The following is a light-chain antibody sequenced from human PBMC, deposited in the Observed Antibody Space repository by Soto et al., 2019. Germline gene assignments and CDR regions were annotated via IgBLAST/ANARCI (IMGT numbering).Light chain of an antibody. Sequence: DIQMTQSPSTVAASVGDRVTITCRASQGIASFLAWYQQKPGKAPDLLIYATSTLQSGVPSRFSGSGSGTDFTLTISSLQPEDFAAYYCQQLKIFPLSFGGGTKVEI. J-gene: IGKJ4*01. CDR2: ATS. CDR1: QGIASF. V-gene: IGKV1-12*01. CDR3: QQLKIFPLS.